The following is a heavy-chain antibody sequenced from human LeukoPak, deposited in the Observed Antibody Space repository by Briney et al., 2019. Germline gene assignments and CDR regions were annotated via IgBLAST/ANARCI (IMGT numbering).Heavy chain of an antibody. J-gene: IGHJ4*02. CDR2: IHHSVGT. V-gene: IGHV4-34*09. D-gene: IGHD4-11*01. CDR1: GGSFSGYY. CDR3: ARKGPATIADY. Sequence: SETLSLTCAVYGGSFSGYYWSWIRQPPGKGLEWIGEIHHSVGTNYNPSLKSRVAISMGKSKNQFSLDVTSATAADTAMYYCARKGPATIADYWGRGTLVTVSS.